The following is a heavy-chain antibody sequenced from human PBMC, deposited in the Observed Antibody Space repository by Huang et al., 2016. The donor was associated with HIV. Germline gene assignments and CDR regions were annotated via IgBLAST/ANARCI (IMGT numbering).Heavy chain of an antibody. CDR2: TYYRSKWYT. CDR1: GDSVSSDSGA. D-gene: IGHD3-3*01. V-gene: IGHV6-1*01. CDR3: TRGVRDFDS. J-gene: IGHJ4*02. Sequence: QVQLQQSGPGLVKPSQTLSLTCAISGDSVSSDSGAWNWIRQSPSRGLEWLGRTYYRSKWYTNYAISVRSRITSKSDTSKNQFSLHLNSVTPEDTGVYYCTRGVRDFDSWGQGTLVTVSS.